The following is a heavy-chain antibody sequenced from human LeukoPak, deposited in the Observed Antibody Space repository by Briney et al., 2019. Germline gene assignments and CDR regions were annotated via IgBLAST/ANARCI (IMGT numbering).Heavy chain of an antibody. CDR3: ARAKEVWLLRRYFDF. D-gene: IGHD3-22*01. CDR2: ISSSSSTI. V-gene: IGHV3-48*04. CDR1: GFTFSSYS. Sequence: GGSLRLSCAASGFTFSSYSMNWVRQAPGKGLEWVSYISSSSSTIYYADSVKGRFTISRDNAKNSLYLQMNSLRAEDTAVYYCARAKEVWLLRRYFDFWGQGTLVIVSS. J-gene: IGHJ4*02.